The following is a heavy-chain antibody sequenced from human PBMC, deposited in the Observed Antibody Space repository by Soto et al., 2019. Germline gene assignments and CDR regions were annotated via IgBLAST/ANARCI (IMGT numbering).Heavy chain of an antibody. V-gene: IGHV1-18*04. Sequence: ASVKVSCKASGYTFTSYGISWVRQAPGQGLEWMGWISAYNGNTNYAQKLQGRVTMTTDTSTSTAYMELSSLRSEDTAVYYCARDWARGLAMDKGAVDYYGMDVWGQGTTVTVSS. CDR1: GYTFTSYG. CDR3: ARDWARGLAMDKGAVDYYGMDV. D-gene: IGHD3-10*01. J-gene: IGHJ6*02. CDR2: ISAYNGNT.